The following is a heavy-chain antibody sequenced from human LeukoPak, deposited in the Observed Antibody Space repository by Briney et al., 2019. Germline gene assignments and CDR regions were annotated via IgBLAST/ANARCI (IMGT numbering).Heavy chain of an antibody. CDR3: ARETPAFDY. Sequence: GGSLTLSCVDSGFTFSSFPMSWVRRAPGRGLEWVSTISSSGSTTYYIDSVKGRFTISRDNSRNTLYLQLNSLRGEDTAVYYCARETPAFDYWGQGTLVTVS. J-gene: IGHJ4*02. CDR2: ISSSGSTT. V-gene: IGHV3-23*01. CDR1: GFTFSSFP. D-gene: IGHD4-23*01.